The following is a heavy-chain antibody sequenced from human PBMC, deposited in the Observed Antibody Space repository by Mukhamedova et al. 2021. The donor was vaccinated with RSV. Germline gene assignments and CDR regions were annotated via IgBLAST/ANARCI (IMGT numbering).Heavy chain of an antibody. CDR3: ARGWVGGPFDY. V-gene: IGHV4-38-2*02. J-gene: IGHJ4*02. D-gene: IGHD5-24*01. CDR1: GYY. CDR2: IYHSGST. Sequence: GYYWGWIRQPPGKGLEWIGSIYHSGSTYYNPSLKSRVTISVDTSKNQFSLKLSSVTAADTAVYSCARGWVGGPFDYWGQGTLVT.